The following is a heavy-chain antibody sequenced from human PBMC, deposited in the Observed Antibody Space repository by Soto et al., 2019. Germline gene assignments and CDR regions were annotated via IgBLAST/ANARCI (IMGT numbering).Heavy chain of an antibody. J-gene: IGHJ4*02. V-gene: IGHV5-51*01. CDR1: GYSFISYW. Sequence: GESLKISCKGSGYSFISYWIGWVRQMPGKGLEWMGIIYPGDSDTRYSPSFQGQVTISADKSISTAYLQWSSLKASDTAMYYCARRWAVAGTVFDYWGQGTLVTVSS. D-gene: IGHD6-19*01. CDR3: ARRWAVAGTVFDY. CDR2: IYPGDSDT.